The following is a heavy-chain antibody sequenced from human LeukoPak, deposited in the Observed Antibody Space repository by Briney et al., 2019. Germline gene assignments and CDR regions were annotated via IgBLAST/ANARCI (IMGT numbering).Heavy chain of an antibody. Sequence: PGGSPRLSCAASGFSFSNHYMRWIRRAPGKGLEWVANINEDGSNKWHLGSVKGRFPVSRDNARNALYLQMNSLRVEDTAVYYCTRVIVAVPGYFDYFDFWGEGALVTVSS. J-gene: IGHJ4*02. CDR2: INEDGSNK. CDR3: TRVIVAVPGYFDYFDF. V-gene: IGHV3-7*01. CDR1: GFSFSNHY. D-gene: IGHD6-19*01.